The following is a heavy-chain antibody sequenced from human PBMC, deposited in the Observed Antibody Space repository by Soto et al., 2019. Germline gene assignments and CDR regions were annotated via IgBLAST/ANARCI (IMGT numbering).Heavy chain of an antibody. CDR2: IIPIFGTA. D-gene: IGHD3-10*01. CDR1: GGTFSSYA. J-gene: IGHJ6*02. V-gene: IGHV1-69*18. Sequence: QGQLVQSGAEVKKPWSSVKVSCKASGGTFSSYAITWVRQAPGPGGEWMGRIIPIFGTANYAQKLQGRVTITWDESTSPAYMELSRLRAEDTAVYYWARAGGFGECWWGMEVWGQGTTVTVS. CDR3: ARAGGFGECWWGMEV.